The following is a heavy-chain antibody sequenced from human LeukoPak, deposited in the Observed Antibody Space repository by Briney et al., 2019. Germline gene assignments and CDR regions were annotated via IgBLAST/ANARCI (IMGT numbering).Heavy chain of an antibody. Sequence: GASVKVSCKASGVTFSDYTISWVRQAPGQGLEWMGGIIPIFGTIYYAQKLQGRVTITADESTTTAYMELSSLRSEDTAVYYCARCHPKQQLAYFDYWGQGSLATVSS. D-gene: IGHD6-13*01. CDR3: ARCHPKQQLAYFDY. CDR2: IIPIFGTI. V-gene: IGHV1-69*13. J-gene: IGHJ4*02. CDR1: GVTFSDYT.